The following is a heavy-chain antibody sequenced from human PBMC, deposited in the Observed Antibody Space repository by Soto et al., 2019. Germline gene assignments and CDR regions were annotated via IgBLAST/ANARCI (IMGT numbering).Heavy chain of an antibody. CDR1: GFTFTSYE. CDR2: IDASGTNI. D-gene: IGHD2-21*01. J-gene: IGHJ4*02. CDR3: AREELNCGGDCFAF. V-gene: IGHV3-48*03. Sequence: EVQLVESGGGLVQPGRSLRLSCATSGFTFTSYEFNWVRQAPGKGLEWISYIDASGTNIYYAHSVKGRFTVSRDNAKNALYLQMNSLRAEDTAIYYCAREELNCGGDCFAFWGQGALVTVSS.